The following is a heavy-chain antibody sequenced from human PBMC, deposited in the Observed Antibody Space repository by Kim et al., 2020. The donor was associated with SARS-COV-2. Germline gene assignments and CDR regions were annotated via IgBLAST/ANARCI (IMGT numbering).Heavy chain of an antibody. V-gene: IGHV1-2*06. CDR2: INPNSGGT. CDR1: GYTFTGYY. D-gene: IGHD6-13*01. CDR3: ASFTFGTQQLGSPQPDFDY. J-gene: IGHJ4*02. Sequence: ASVKVSCKASGYTFTGYYMHWVRQAPGQGLEWMGRINPNSGGTNYAQKFQGRVTMTRDTSISTAYMELSRLRSDDTAVYYCASFTFGTQQLGSPQPDFDYWGQGTLVTVSS.